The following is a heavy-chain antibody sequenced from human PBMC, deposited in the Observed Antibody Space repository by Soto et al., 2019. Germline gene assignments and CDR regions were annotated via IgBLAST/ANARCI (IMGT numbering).Heavy chain of an antibody. CDR3: ARDYDYIWGSYPVGTFDP. D-gene: IGHD3-16*01. Sequence: ASVKVSCKASGYTFTGYGISWVRQAPGQGLEWMGWISAYNGNTNYAQKLQGRVTMTTDTSTSTAYMELRSLRSDDTAVYYCARDYDYIWGSYPVGTFDPWRQGTLVTVSS. J-gene: IGHJ5*02. CDR1: GYTFTGYG. V-gene: IGHV1-18*01. CDR2: ISAYNGNT.